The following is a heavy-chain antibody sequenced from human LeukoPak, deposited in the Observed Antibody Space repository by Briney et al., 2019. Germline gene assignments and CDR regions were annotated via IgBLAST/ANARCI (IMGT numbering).Heavy chain of an antibody. CDR3: ARLRPQQLVLSAKEVNWFDP. CDR1: GGSFSGHY. J-gene: IGHJ5*02. V-gene: IGHV4-34*01. Sequence: ASETLSLACAVSGGSFSGHYWNWIRQPPGKGLEWIGEINHSGSTNYNPSLKSRVTISVDTSKNQFSLKLSSVTAADTAVYYCARLRPQQLVLSAKEVNWFDPWGQGTLVTVSS. CDR2: INHSGST. D-gene: IGHD6-13*01.